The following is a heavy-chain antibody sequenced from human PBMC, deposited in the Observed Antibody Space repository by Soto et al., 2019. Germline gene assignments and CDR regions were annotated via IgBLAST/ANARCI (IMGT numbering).Heavy chain of an antibody. CDR3: ARSTEQLVIDY. CDR1: GGSISSYY. CDR2: IYYSGST. D-gene: IGHD6-6*01. Sequence: SETLSLTCTVSGGSISSYYWSWIRQPPGKGLEWIGYIYYSGSTNYNPSLKSRVTISVDTSKNQFSLKLSSVTAADTAVYYCARSTEQLVIDYWGQGTLVTVS. V-gene: IGHV4-59*08. J-gene: IGHJ4*02.